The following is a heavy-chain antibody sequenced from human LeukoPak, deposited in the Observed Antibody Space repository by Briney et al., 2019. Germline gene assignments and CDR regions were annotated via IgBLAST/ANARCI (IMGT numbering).Heavy chain of an antibody. V-gene: IGHV3-21*01. CDR3: ARDIGYGDFDAFDI. D-gene: IGHD4-17*01. Sequence: PGGSLRLSCAAYGFTFSTSTMNWVRQAPGKGLEWVSSIGRSGTNTHYADSVKGRFTISRDNAKNSLCLQMNSLRAEDTAVYYCARDIGYGDFDAFDIWGPGTMVTVSS. CDR2: IGRSGTNT. J-gene: IGHJ3*02. CDR1: GFTFSTST.